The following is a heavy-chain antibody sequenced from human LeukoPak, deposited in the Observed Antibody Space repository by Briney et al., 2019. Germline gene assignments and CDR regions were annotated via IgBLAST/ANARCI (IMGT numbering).Heavy chain of an antibody. Sequence: ETLSLPFAVYGGSFSCYYWSWIRPPPGKGPEWIGEINHSGSTNYNPSLKSRVTISVDTSKNQFSLKLSSVTAADTAVYYCARRRYYYYYGMDVWGQGTTVTVSS. V-gene: IGHV4-34*01. CDR1: GGSFSCYY. J-gene: IGHJ6*02. CDR3: ARRRYYYYYGMDV. CDR2: INHSGST.